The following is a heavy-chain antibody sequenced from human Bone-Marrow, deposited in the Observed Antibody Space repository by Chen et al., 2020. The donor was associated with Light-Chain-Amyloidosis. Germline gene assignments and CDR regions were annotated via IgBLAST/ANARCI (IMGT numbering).Heavy chain of an antibody. Sequence: EVQLLESGGGLVQPGGSLRLSCAASGFTFSSYAMTWVRQAPGKGLDWGSTISGSGGSTYYADSVKGRFTISRDNSKNTLYLQMNSLRAEDTAVYYCANTGGAVNPYFYYYYMDVWGRGTTVTVSS. CDR1: GFTFSSYA. J-gene: IGHJ6*03. CDR2: ISGSGGST. D-gene: IGHD3-10*01. CDR3: ANTGGAVNPYFYYYYMDV. V-gene: IGHV3-23*01.